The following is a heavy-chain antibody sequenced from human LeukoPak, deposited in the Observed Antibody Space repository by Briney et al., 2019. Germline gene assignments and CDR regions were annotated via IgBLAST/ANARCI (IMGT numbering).Heavy chain of an antibody. V-gene: IGHV4-31*03. CDR3: ARWGFTRYCSGGSCYGGDY. J-gene: IGHJ4*02. Sequence: PSENLSLTCTVSGGSISSGGYYWSWIRRHPGKGLEWIGFIYGSGSTYYKSSLKSRVTISVDTSKNQFSLKLTSVTAADTAVYYCARWGFTRYCSGGSCYGGDYWGQGTLVTVSS. CDR1: GGSISSGGYY. D-gene: IGHD2-15*01. CDR2: IYGSGST.